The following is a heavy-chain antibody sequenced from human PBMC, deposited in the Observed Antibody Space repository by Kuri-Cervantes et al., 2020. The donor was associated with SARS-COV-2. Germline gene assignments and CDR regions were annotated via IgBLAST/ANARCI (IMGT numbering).Heavy chain of an antibody. J-gene: IGHJ4*02. V-gene: IGHV4-34*01. D-gene: IGHD6-13*01. Sequence: SQTLSLTCAVYGGSFSGYYWSWIRQPPGKGLEWIGEINHSGSTNYNPSLKSRVTISVDTSKNQFSLKLSSVTAADTAVYYCARHVRKPEQLPLNWGQGTLVTVSS. CDR1: GGSFSGYY. CDR3: ARHVRKPEQLPLN. CDR2: INHSGST.